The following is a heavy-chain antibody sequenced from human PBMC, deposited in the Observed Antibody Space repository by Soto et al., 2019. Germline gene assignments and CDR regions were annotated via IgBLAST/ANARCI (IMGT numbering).Heavy chain of an antibody. CDR3: ARDFIAVAGYNWFDP. V-gene: IGHV1-46*01. J-gene: IGHJ5*02. CDR1: GYTFTSYY. Sequence: ASVKVSCKASGYTFTSYYMHWVRQAPGQGLEWMGIINPGGGSTGYAQKVQGRVTMTRDTSTSTVYMELSSLRSEDTAVYYCARDFIAVAGYNWFDPWGQGTLVTVSS. CDR2: INPGGGST. D-gene: IGHD6-19*01.